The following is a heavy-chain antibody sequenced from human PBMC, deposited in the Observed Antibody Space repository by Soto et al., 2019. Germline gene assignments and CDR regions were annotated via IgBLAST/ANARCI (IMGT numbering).Heavy chain of an antibody. V-gene: IGHV3-33*01. CDR1: GFTFSSYG. Sequence: QVQLVESGGGVVQPGRSLRLSCAASGFTFSSYGMHWVRQAPGKGLEWVAVIWYDGSNKYYADSVKGRFTISRDNSKNALYLQMNSLRAEDTAVYYCARDNWDAFDIWGQGTMVTVSS. J-gene: IGHJ3*02. D-gene: IGHD1-20*01. CDR3: ARDNWDAFDI. CDR2: IWYDGSNK.